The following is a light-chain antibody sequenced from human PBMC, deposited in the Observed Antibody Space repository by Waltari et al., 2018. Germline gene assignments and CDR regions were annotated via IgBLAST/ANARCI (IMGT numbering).Light chain of an antibody. J-gene: IGLJ2*01. CDR2: DNS. V-gene: IGLV1-51*01. Sequence: YHKVPGEAPKLLIFDNSKRPSGIPDRFSASKSGTSATLGITGIQTGDEDDYYCATWDNSLRNVVFGGGTKLTVL. CDR3: ATWDNSLRNVV.